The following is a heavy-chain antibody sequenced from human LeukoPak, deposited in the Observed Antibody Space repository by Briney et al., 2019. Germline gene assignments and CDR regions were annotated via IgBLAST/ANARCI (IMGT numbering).Heavy chain of an antibody. Sequence: SETLSLTCTVSGGSISTYYWTWIRQPPGGGLEWIGYIYYSGSTNYNPSLKSRVTISVDTSKNQFSLKLSSVTAADTAVYYCARAVGATSSPYKIYYFDYWGQGTLVTVSS. J-gene: IGHJ4*02. CDR1: GGSISTYY. CDR2: IYYSGST. V-gene: IGHV4-59*01. CDR3: ARAVGATSSPYKIYYFDY. D-gene: IGHD1-26*01.